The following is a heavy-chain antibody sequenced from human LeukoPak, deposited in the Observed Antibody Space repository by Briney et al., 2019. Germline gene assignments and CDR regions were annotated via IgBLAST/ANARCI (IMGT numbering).Heavy chain of an antibody. V-gene: IGHV4-39*07. Sequence: PSETLSLTCTVSGGSISSSSYYWGWMRQPPGKGLEWIGSIYYSGSTYYNPSLKSRVTISVDTSKNQFSLKLSSVTAADTAVYYCARDRPRLRGYSYGYYYYMDVWGKETTVTVSS. CDR3: ARDRPRLRGYSYGYYYYMDV. CDR2: IYYSGST. J-gene: IGHJ6*03. D-gene: IGHD5-18*01. CDR1: GGSISSSSYY.